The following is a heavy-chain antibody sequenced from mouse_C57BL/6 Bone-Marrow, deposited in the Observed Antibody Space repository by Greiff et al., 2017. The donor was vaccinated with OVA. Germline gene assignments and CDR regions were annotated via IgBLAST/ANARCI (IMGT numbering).Heavy chain of an antibody. CDR2: IYPRSGNT. CDR1: GYTFTSYG. J-gene: IGHJ2*01. Sequence: QVQLQQSGAELARPGASVKLSCKASGYTFTSYGISWVKQRTGQGLEWIGEIYPRSGNTYSNEKFKGKATLTADKSSSTAYMELRSLTSEYSAVYFCARRWLLLPYYFDYWGQGTTLTVSS. CDR3: ARRWLLLPYYFDY. D-gene: IGHD2-3*01. V-gene: IGHV1-81*01.